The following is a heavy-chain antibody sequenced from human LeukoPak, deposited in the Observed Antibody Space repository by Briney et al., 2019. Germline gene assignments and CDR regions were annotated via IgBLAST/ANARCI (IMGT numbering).Heavy chain of an antibody. D-gene: IGHD2-2*01. V-gene: IGHV4-59*12. CDR2: IYYSGST. CDR3: ARGGTRYYWYFDL. CDR1: GGSISSYY. Sequence: SETLSLTCTVSGGSISSYYWSWIRQPPGKGLEWIGYIYYSGSTNYNPSLNSRLTMSVDTSKNQFSLKLSSVTAADTAVYYCARGGTRYYWYFDLWGRGTLVTVSS. J-gene: IGHJ2*01.